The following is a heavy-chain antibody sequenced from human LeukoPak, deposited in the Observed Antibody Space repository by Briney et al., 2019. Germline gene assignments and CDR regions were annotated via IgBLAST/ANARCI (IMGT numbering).Heavy chain of an antibody. D-gene: IGHD1-1*01. CDR3: AKDLRPDGINDFDH. J-gene: IGHJ4*02. Sequence: SVKVSCTASGGTISSYAISWVRQAPGQGLEWMGGIIPIFGTANYAQKFQGRVTITADESTSTAYMELSSLRSEDTAVYYCAKDLRPDGINDFDHWGQGTLVTVSS. CDR2: IIPIFGTA. CDR1: GGTISSYA. V-gene: IGHV1-69*13.